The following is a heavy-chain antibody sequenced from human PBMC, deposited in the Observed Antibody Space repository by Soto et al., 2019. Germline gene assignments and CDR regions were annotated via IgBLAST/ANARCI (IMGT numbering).Heavy chain of an antibody. CDR3: ARGRTIFGVVNPPDY. D-gene: IGHD3-3*01. J-gene: IGHJ4*02. CDR2: INHSGST. Sequence: PSDTLYLSCAVYGGSFSGYYCSGSRQPPGKGLEWIGEINHSGSTNYNPSLKSRVTISVDTSKNQFSLKLSSVTAADTAVYYCARGRTIFGVVNPPDYWGQGTLVTVSS. CDR1: GGSFSGYY. V-gene: IGHV4-34*01.